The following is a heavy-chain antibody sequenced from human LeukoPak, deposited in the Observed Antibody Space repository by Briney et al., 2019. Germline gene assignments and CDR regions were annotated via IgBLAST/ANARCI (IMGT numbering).Heavy chain of an antibody. Sequence: GGSLRLSCAASGFTFSSYGMHWVRQAPGKGLEWVSSISSSSSYIYYADSVKGRFTISRDNAKNSLYLQMNSLRAEDTAVYYCARSYYGSGSYNDYWGQGTLVTVSS. J-gene: IGHJ4*02. V-gene: IGHV3-21*01. CDR2: ISSSSSYI. D-gene: IGHD3-10*01. CDR1: GFTFSSYG. CDR3: ARSYYGSGSYNDY.